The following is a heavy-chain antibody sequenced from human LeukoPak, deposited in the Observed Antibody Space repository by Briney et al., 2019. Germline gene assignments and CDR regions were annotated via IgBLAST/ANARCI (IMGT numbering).Heavy chain of an antibody. D-gene: IGHD6-6*01. Sequence: SVKVSCKASGGTFSSYAISWVRQAPGRGLEWMGGIIPIFGTANYAQKFQGRVTITTDESTSTAYMELSSLRSEDTAVYYCAKGGQQLVLGWFDPWGQGTLVTVSS. CDR2: IIPIFGTA. V-gene: IGHV1-69*05. CDR3: AKGGQQLVLGWFDP. CDR1: GGTFSSYA. J-gene: IGHJ5*02.